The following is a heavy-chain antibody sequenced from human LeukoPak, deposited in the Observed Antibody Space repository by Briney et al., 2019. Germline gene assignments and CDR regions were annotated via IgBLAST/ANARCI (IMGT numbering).Heavy chain of an antibody. Sequence: GASVKVSCKASGGTFSSYAISWVRQAPGQGLEWMGRIIPILGIANYAQKFQGRVTITADKSTSTAYMELSSLRSEDTAVYYCARGLVVPAAIYAFDIWGQGTMVTVSA. CDR3: ARGLVVPAAIYAFDI. CDR1: GGTFSSYA. V-gene: IGHV1-69*04. J-gene: IGHJ3*02. CDR2: IIPILGIA. D-gene: IGHD2-2*01.